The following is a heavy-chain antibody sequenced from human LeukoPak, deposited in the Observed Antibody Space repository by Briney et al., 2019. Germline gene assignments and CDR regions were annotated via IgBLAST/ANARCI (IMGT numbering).Heavy chain of an antibody. CDR2: INPNSGGT. V-gene: IGHV1-2*02. CDR3: ARDLVVVPAAINWFDP. Sequence: ASVKVSCKASGYTFTGNYMHWVRQAPGQGLEWMGWINPNSGGTNYAQKFQGRVTMTRDTSISTAYMELSRLRSDDTAVYYCARDLVVVPAAINWFDPWGQGTLVTVSS. D-gene: IGHD2-2*01. J-gene: IGHJ5*02. CDR1: GYTFTGNY.